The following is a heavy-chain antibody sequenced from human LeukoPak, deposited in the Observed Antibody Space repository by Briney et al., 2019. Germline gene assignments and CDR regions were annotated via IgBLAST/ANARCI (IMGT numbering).Heavy chain of an antibody. V-gene: IGHV1-18*01. CDR2: ISAYNGNT. J-gene: IGHJ6*03. CDR3: ARDKEGKVLRYFDWFGSLDYYYYMDV. CDR1: GYTFTSYG. D-gene: IGHD3-9*01. Sequence: GASVKVSCKASGYTFTSYGISWVRQAPGQGLEWMGWISAYNGNTNYAQKLQGRVTMTTDTSTSTAYMELRSLRSDDTAVYYCARDKEGKVLRYFDWFGSLDYYYYMDVWGKGTTVTISS.